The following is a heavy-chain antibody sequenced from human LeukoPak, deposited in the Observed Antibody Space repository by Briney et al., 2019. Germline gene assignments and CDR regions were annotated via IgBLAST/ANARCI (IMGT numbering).Heavy chain of an antibody. Sequence: SVKGRFTISRDNAKNSLYLQMNSLRAEDTAVYYCARIDGWYPSNWGQGTLVTVSS. D-gene: IGHD6-19*01. CDR3: ARIDGWYPSN. V-gene: IGHV3-48*01. J-gene: IGHJ4*02.